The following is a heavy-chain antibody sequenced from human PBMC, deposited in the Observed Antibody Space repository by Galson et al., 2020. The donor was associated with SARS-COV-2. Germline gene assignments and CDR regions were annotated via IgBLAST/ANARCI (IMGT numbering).Heavy chain of an antibody. Sequence: GESLKISCAASGFTFSSYWMHWVRQAPGKGLVWVSRINSDGSSTSYADSVKGRFTISRDNANNTLYLQMNSLRAEDTAVYYCASSNPYYDILTGYLPLFDYWGQGTLVTVSS. D-gene: IGHD3-9*01. CDR3: ASSNPYYDILTGYLPLFDY. J-gene: IGHJ4*02. CDR2: INSDGSST. V-gene: IGHV3-74*01. CDR1: GFTFSSYW.